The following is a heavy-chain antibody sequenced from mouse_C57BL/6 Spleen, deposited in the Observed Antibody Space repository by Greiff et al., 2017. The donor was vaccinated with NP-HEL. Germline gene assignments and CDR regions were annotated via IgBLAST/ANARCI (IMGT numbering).Heavy chain of an antibody. D-gene: IGHD2-5*01. V-gene: IGHV1-55*01. CDR2: IYPGSGST. CDR3: ARRRGSNWYFDV. CDR1: GYTFTSYW. Sequence: QVQLQQSGAELVKPGASVKMSCKASGYTFTSYWITWVKQRPGQGLEWIGDIYPGSGSTNYNEKFKSKATLTVDTSSSTAYMQLSSLTSEDSAVYYCARRRGSNWYFDVWGTGTTVTVSS. J-gene: IGHJ1*02.